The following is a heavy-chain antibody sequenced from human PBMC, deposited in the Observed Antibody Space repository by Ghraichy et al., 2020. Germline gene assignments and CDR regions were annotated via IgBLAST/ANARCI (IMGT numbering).Heavy chain of an antibody. CDR3: ATAPYCGGDCYSNYYYGMDV. J-gene: IGHJ6*02. CDR1: GYTLTELS. V-gene: IGHV1-24*01. CDR2: FDPEDGET. D-gene: IGHD2-21*02. Sequence: ASVKVSCKVSGYTLTELSMHWVRQAPGKGLEWMGGFDPEDGETIYAQKFQGRVTMTEDTSTDTAYMELSSLRSEDTAVYYCATAPYCGGDCYSNYYYGMDVWGQGTTVTVSS.